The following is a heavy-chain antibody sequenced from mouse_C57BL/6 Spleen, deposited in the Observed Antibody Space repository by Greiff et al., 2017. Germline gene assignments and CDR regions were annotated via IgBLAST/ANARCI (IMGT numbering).Heavy chain of an antibody. Sequence: EVKLVESGGGLVKPGGSLKLPCAASGFTFSSYAMSWVRQTPEKRLEGVATISDGGSYTYYPDNVKGRFTSSRDNAKNNLYLPMSHLKSDDTDMYYGARDRDYYGSSYWYINVWGTGTTVTVSS. CDR1: GFTFSSYA. V-gene: IGHV5-4*03. D-gene: IGHD1-1*01. J-gene: IGHJ1*03. CDR3: ARDRDYYGSSYWYINV. CDR2: ISDGGSYT.